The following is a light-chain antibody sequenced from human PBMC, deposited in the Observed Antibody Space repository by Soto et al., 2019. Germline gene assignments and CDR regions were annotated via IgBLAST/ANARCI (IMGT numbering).Light chain of an antibody. CDR2: NAT. CDR3: QQYNSYCWT. Sequence: DIQMTQSPSTLSASIGDRVTISCRASQNIGRCLAWYKQKPGTAPNLLIYNATNLRGGVQARFSGGGYGTEFTLTISSLQPDDIATYSCQQYNSYCWTFGQGTKVEIK. J-gene: IGKJ1*01. CDR1: QNIGRC. V-gene: IGKV1-5*01.